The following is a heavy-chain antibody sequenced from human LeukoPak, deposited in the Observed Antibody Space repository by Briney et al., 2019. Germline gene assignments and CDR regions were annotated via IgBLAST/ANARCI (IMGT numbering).Heavy chain of an antibody. CDR1: GFTFSSYG. Sequence: PGRSLRLSCAASGFTFSSYGMHWVRQAPGKGLEWVAVIWYDGSNKYYADSVKGRFTISRDNSKNTLYLQMNSLRAEDTAVYYCARDSSGYYFYSYYFDYWGQGNLVTVSS. V-gene: IGHV3-33*08. J-gene: IGHJ4*02. CDR3: ARDSSGYYFYSYYFDY. CDR2: IWYDGSNK. D-gene: IGHD3-22*01.